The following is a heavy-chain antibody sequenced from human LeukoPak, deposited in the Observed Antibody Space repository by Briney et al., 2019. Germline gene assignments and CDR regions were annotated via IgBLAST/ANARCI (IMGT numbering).Heavy chain of an antibody. Sequence: PGGSLRLSCAASGFTFSSYWMHWVRQAPGKGLVWVSRINSDGSSTSYADSVKGRFTISRDNAKNTLYLQMNSLRAEDTAVYYCASATRYCSSTSCYVPFDPWGQGTLVTVPS. D-gene: IGHD2-2*01. J-gene: IGHJ5*02. CDR2: INSDGSST. CDR1: GFTFSSYW. V-gene: IGHV3-74*01. CDR3: ASATRYCSSTSCYVPFDP.